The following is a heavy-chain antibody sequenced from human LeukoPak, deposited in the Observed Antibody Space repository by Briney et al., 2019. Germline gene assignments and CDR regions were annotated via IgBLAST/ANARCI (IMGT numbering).Heavy chain of an antibody. J-gene: IGHJ6*03. V-gene: IGHV1-18*01. D-gene: IGHD6-13*01. CDR3: AKAAYYYYYMDV. CDR2: ISAYNGNT. CDR1: GYTFTSYG. Sequence: ASVKVSCKASGYTFTSYGISWVRQAPGQGLEWMGWISAYNGNTNYAQKLQGRVTMTTDTSTSTAYMELRSMRSDDTAVYYCAKAAYYYYYMDVWGKGTTVTVSS.